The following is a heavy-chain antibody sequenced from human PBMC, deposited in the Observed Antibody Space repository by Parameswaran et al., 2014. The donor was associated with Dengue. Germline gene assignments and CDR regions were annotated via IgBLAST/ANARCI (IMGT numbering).Heavy chain of an antibody. Sequence: ASETLSLTCTVSGGSINNYYWSWIRQPPGKGLEWIGYIYYSGTTDYNPSLKSRVTISIDTSKNQFSLKLSSVTASDTAVYYCASGRWLQLPNYWGQGTLVTVSS. CDR2: IYYSGTT. CDR1: GGSINNYY. CDR3: ASGRWLQLPNY. J-gene: IGHJ4*02. D-gene: IGHD5-24*01. V-gene: IGHV4-59*01.